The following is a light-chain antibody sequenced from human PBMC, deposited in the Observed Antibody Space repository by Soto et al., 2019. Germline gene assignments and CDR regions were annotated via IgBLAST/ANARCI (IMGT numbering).Light chain of an antibody. J-gene: IGLJ1*01. CDR3: SSYTRSSTTA. Sequence: QSALTHPASVSGSPGQSITISCTGTNSDIGGYNYVSWYQHHPGKAPKLMIYDVSNRPSGVSDRFSGSKSGNTASLTISGLQPEDEADYYCSSYTRSSTTAFGTGTKVTVL. CDR2: DVS. CDR1: NSDIGGYNY. V-gene: IGLV2-14*03.